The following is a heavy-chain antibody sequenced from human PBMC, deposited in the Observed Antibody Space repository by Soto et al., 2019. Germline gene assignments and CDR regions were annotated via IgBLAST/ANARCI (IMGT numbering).Heavy chain of an antibody. D-gene: IGHD1-7*01. CDR1: GFTFSSYS. CDR2: ISSSSSYI. V-gene: IGHV3-21*01. Sequence: PGGSLRLSCAASGFTFSSYSMNWVRQAPGKGLEWVSSISSSSSYIYYADSVKGRFTISRDNAKNSLYLQMNSLRAEDTAVYYCARDLLPGTTPGWFDPWGQGTLVTVSS. J-gene: IGHJ5*02. CDR3: ARDLLPGTTPGWFDP.